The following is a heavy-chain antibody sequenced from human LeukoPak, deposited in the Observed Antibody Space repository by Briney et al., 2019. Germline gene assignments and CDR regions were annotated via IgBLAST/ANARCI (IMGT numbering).Heavy chain of an antibody. Sequence: ASVKVSCKASGGTFSNYAISWVRQAPGQGLEWMGGIIPIFGTANYAQKFQGRVTITAGESTSTAYMELSSLRSEDTAVYYCARDSSRGYSGYESDYWGQGTLVTVSS. J-gene: IGHJ4*02. CDR3: ARDSSRGYSGYESDY. CDR2: IIPIFGTA. CDR1: GGTFSNYA. D-gene: IGHD5-12*01. V-gene: IGHV1-69*01.